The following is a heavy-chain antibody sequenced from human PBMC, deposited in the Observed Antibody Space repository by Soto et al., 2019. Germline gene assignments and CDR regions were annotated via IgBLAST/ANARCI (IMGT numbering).Heavy chain of an antibody. J-gene: IGHJ6*02. V-gene: IGHV1-18*01. CDR2: ISAYNGNT. D-gene: IGHD3-10*01. CDR1: RYLFTTYA. CDR3: ARVGLGSVYYSNGMDV. Sequence: GASVKASSKASRYLFTTYAITWLRQAPGKGLEWMGWISAYNGNTDYAQKVQGRVTMTTDKSTGTVYMELRNLRSDDTAYYYCARVGLGSVYYSNGMDVWGQGTTVTVSS.